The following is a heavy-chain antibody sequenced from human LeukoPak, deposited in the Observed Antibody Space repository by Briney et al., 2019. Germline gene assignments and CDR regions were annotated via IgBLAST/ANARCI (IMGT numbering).Heavy chain of an antibody. J-gene: IGHJ6*03. V-gene: IGHV1-8*01. D-gene: IGHD2-21*01. CDR3: TRVVMKAFYYYYMDV. CDR1: GYTFTDYD. CDR2: TNPTSGDT. Sequence: ASVKVSCKASGYTFTDYDVNWVRQSPRHELEWMGWTNPTSGDTGSAQKFQGKITMTRSMSRNTAYMELSKLRSVDTAEYLCTRVVMKAFYYYYMDVWGKGTTIIISS.